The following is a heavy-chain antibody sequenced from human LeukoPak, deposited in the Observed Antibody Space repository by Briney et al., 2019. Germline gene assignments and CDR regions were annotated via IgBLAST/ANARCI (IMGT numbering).Heavy chain of an antibody. CDR3: ATSGEVGATEFDY. CDR1: GYTLTELS. J-gene: IGHJ4*02. D-gene: IGHD1-26*01. Sequence: ASVKVSCKVSGYTLTELSMHWVRQAPGKGLEWMGGFDPEDGETIYAQKFQGRVTMTKDTSTDTAYMELSSLRSEDTAVYYCATSGEVGATEFDYWGQGTLVTVSS. CDR2: FDPEDGET. V-gene: IGHV1-24*01.